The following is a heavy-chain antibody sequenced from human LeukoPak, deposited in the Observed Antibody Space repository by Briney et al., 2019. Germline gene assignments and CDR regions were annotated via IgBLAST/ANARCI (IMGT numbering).Heavy chain of an antibody. J-gene: IGHJ4*02. Sequence: GGSLRLSCAASGFTFSSYAMSWVRQAPGKGLEWVSYISSSGSTIYYADSVKGRFTISRDNAKNSLYLQMKSLRAEDTAVYYCARRRWYDSTGPYFDYWGQGTLVTVSS. V-gene: IGHV3-48*04. CDR1: GFTFSSYA. D-gene: IGHD3-22*01. CDR3: ARRRWYDSTGPYFDY. CDR2: ISSSGSTI.